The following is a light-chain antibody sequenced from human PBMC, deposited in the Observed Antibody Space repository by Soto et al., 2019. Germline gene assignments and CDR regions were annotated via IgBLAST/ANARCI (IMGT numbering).Light chain of an antibody. CDR2: AAS. Sequence: AIQMTQSPSSLSASVGDRVTITCRASQGIANELGWYQQKPGKAPKLLINAASSLQSGVPSRFSGSGSGTDFTLTISSLQPEDFATYYCQHYNSYGTFGQGTKVDI. CDR3: QHYNSYGT. J-gene: IGKJ1*01. CDR1: QGIANE. V-gene: IGKV1-6*01.